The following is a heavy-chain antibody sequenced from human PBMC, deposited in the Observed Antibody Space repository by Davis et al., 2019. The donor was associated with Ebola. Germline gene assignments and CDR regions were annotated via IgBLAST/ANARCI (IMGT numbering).Heavy chain of an antibody. V-gene: IGHV1-2*02. D-gene: IGHD2-2*02. J-gene: IGHJ5*02. CDR1: GYTFTSYY. CDR2: INPNSGGT. Sequence: ASVKVSCKASGYTFTSYYMHWVRQAPGQGLEWMGWINPNSGGTNYAQKLQGRVTMTTDTSTSTAYMELRSLRSDDTAVYYCARSWGVVVVPAAIPAWFDPWGQGTLVTVSS. CDR3: ARSWGVVVVPAAIPAWFDP.